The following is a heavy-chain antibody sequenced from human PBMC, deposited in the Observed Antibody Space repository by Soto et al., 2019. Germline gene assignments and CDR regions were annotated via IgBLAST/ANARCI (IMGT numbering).Heavy chain of an antibody. V-gene: IGHV3-30-3*01. CDR3: ARDVDYGGNAYFDY. Sequence: PGGSLRLSCAASGFTFSSYAMHWVRQAPGKGLEWVAVISYDGSNKYYADSVKGRFTISRDNSKNTLYLQMNSLRAEDTAVYYCARDVDYGGNAYFDYWGQGTLVTVSS. CDR2: ISYDGSNK. J-gene: IGHJ4*02. D-gene: IGHD4-17*01. CDR1: GFTFSSYA.